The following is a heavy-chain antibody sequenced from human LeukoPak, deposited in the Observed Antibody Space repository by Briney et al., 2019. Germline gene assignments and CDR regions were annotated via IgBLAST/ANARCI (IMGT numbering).Heavy chain of an antibody. J-gene: IGHJ4*02. CDR1: GFTFSSYE. V-gene: IGHV3-48*03. CDR2: ITSSGNTI. Sequence: GGSLRLSCAASGFTFSSYEMNWVRQAPGKGLEWVSYITSSGNTIYYADSVKGRFTISRDNAKNSLYLQMNSLRVEDTAVYYCVKEVEATNWGQGTLVTVSS. CDR3: VKEVEATN. D-gene: IGHD4-11*01.